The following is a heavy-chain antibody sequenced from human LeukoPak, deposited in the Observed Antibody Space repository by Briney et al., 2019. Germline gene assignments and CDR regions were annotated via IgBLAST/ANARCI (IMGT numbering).Heavy chain of an antibody. Sequence: GGSPRLSCAASGFTFSSYSMNWVRQAPGKGLEWVSYISSSSSTIYYADSVKGRFTISRDNAKNSLYLQMNSLRAEDMALYYCAKSAGAYYYYYYMDVWGKGTTVTVSS. D-gene: IGHD7-27*01. CDR2: ISSSSSTI. CDR3: AKSAGAYYYYYYMDV. CDR1: GFTFSSYS. V-gene: IGHV3-48*01. J-gene: IGHJ6*03.